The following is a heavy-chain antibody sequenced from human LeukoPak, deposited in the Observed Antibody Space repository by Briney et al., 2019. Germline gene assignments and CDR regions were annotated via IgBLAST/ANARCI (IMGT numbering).Heavy chain of an antibody. CDR3: ARFAEVYYYVDV. Sequence: SGGSLRLSCAASGFTFSDYYMSWIRQAPGKGLEWISYISSSGDTIFYADSVKGRFTISRDDAKQSLYLQMNSLRAEDTAVYFCARFAEVYYYVDVWGTGTTVIVSS. V-gene: IGHV3-11*04. CDR2: ISSSGDTI. J-gene: IGHJ6*03. CDR1: GFTFSDYY. D-gene: IGHD2-21*01.